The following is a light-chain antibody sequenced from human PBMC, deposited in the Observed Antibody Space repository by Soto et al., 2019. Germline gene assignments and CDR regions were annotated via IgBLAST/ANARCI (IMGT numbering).Light chain of an antibody. Sequence: DIQMTQSPSTLSASVGDRVTITCRASQSISVWLAWYQQKAGKAPNLLIYKASRLESGVPSRFSGSGSETEFTLTISGLQPGDSATYYCQKYDRAPRTFGQGTKVDIK. J-gene: IGKJ1*01. CDR1: QSISVW. CDR2: KAS. CDR3: QKYDRAPRT. V-gene: IGKV1-5*03.